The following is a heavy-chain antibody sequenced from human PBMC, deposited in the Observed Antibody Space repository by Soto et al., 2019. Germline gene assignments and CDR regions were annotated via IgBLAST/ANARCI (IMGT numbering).Heavy chain of an antibody. CDR3: ARDSSGDSSGYYYGYYYYGMDV. V-gene: IGHV3-30*04. J-gene: IGHJ6*02. CDR1: GFTFSSYA. CDR2: ISYDGSNK. Sequence: GGSLRLSCAASGFTFSSYAMHWVRQAPGKGLEWVAVISYDGSNKYYADSVKGRFTISRDNSKNTLYLQMNSLRAEDTAVYYCARDSSGDSSGYYYGYYYYGMDVWGQGTTVTVSS. D-gene: IGHD3-22*01.